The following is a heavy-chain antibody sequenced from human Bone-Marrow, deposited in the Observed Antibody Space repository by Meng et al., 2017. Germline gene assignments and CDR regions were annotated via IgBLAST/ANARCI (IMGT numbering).Heavy chain of an antibody. Sequence: GESLKISCAASGFTFSSYGMHWVRQAPGKGLEWVAVIWYDGSNKYYADSVKGRFTVSRDNAKNSLYLQMNSLRAEDTAVYYCARGSSPDYWGQGTLVTVSS. CDR1: GFTFSSYG. D-gene: IGHD6-13*01. V-gene: IGHV3-33*01. J-gene: IGHJ4*02. CDR3: ARGSSPDY. CDR2: IWYDGSNK.